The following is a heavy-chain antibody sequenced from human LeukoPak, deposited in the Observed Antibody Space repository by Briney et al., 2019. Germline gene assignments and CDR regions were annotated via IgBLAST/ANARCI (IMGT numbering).Heavy chain of an antibody. CDR3: ARGNVAARPKEDFFY. J-gene: IGHJ4*02. CDR2: ISSSSSTI. V-gene: IGHV3-48*01. CDR1: GFTFSSYS. Sequence: GGSLRLSCAASGFTFSSYSMNWVRQAPGKGLEWVSYISSSSSTIYYADSVKGRLTISRDNAKNSLYLQMNSLRAEDTAVYYCARGNVAARPKEDFFYWGQGTLVTVSS. D-gene: IGHD6-6*01.